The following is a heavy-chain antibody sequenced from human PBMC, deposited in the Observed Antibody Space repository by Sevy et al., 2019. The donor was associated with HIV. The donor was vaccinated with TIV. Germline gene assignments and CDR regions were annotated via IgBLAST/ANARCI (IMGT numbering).Heavy chain of an antibody. CDR2: IYSGGST. CDR3: ARVGTTNWFDP. Sequence: GGSLGLSCAASGFTVSSNYMSWVRQAPGKGLEWVSVIYSGGSTYYADSVKGRFTISRDNSKNTLYLQMNSLRAEDTAVYYCARVGTTNWFDPWGQGTLVTVSS. CDR1: GFTVSSNY. J-gene: IGHJ5*02. D-gene: IGHD1-1*01. V-gene: IGHV3-53*01.